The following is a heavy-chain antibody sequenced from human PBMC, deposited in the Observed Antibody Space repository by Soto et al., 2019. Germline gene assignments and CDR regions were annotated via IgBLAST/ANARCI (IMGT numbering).Heavy chain of an antibody. CDR3: AKAAQTRFNWNDLGNLLDP. Sequence: ASVKVSCKESGGTFSSYAIAWVRQAPGQGLEWMGGIIPIFGIPNYAQKFQGRVAITADESTNTAYMELSSLRSDDTAVYYCAKAAQTRFNWNDLGNLLDPWGQGTLVTVYS. CDR2: IIPIFGIP. D-gene: IGHD1-1*01. V-gene: IGHV1-69*13. CDR1: GGTFSSYA. J-gene: IGHJ5*02.